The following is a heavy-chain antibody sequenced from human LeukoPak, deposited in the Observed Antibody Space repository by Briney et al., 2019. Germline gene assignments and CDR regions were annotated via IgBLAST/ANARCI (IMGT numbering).Heavy chain of an antibody. J-gene: IGHJ6*03. CDR3: ARDPRTIFGVVMGYYMDV. D-gene: IGHD3-3*01. CDR1: GFTFSSYW. V-gene: IGHV3-7*01. CDR2: IKQDGSEK. Sequence: PGGSLRLSCAASGFTFSSYWMSWVRQAPGKGLEWVANIKQDGSEKYYVDSVKGRFTISRDNAKNSLYLQMNSLRAEDTAVYYCARDPRTIFGVVMGYYMDVWGKGTTVTVSS.